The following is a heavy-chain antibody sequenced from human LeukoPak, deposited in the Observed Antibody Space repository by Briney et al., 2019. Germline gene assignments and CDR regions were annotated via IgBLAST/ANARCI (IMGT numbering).Heavy chain of an antibody. CDR3: ARDYYASGSPNDH. V-gene: IGHV3-74*01. J-gene: IGHJ4*02. CDR1: GFTFRTYW. CDR2: INSDGSST. Sequence: GGSLGLSCAASGFTFRTYWMHWVRQAPGKGLVWLSRINSDGSSTNYADSVKGRFTISRDNAKNTLYLQMNSLRAEDTAVYYCARDYYASGSPNDHRGQGTLVTVSS. D-gene: IGHD3-10*01.